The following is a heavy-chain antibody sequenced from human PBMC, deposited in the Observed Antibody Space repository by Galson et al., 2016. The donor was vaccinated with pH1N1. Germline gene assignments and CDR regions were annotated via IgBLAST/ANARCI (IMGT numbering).Heavy chain of an antibody. V-gene: IGHV3-23*01. D-gene: IGHD2-2*02. Sequence: SLRLSCAASGITFSNSAMSWVRQAPGKGLEWISVISGSGSSTYYADSVNGRFTISRDNSKYTLFLQMNSLRVEDTAVYYCARGGCNSGSCYNAYYYAMDVWGQGTTVTVSS. CDR1: GITFSNSA. CDR2: ISGSGSST. J-gene: IGHJ6*02. CDR3: ARGGCNSGSCYNAYYYAMDV.